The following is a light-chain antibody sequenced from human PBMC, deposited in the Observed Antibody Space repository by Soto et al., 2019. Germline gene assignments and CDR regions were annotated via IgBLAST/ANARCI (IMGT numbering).Light chain of an antibody. J-gene: IGLJ2*01. V-gene: IGLV2-8*01. Sequence: QSALTQPPSASGSRGQSVTISCTGASSNVGEYDYVSWYQQYPGEVPKLIIFEVNKRPSGVPDRFSGSKSGNTASLTISGLQTEDEADYSCSSYDGDHNFLLFGGGTKLTVL. CDR3: SSYDGDHNFLL. CDR2: EVN. CDR1: SSNVGEYDY.